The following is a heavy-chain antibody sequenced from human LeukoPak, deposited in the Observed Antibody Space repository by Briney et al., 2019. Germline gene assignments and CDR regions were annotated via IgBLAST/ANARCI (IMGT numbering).Heavy chain of an antibody. CDR1: GGSISSYY. Sequence: PSETLSLTCTVSGGSISSYYWNWIRQPPGKGLEWIGDIHYSGITNYNPSLKSRVTISLHTSKKQFSLRLTSVTAADTAVYYCVKAAPGPHDAFDIWGQGTVVTVSS. J-gene: IGHJ3*02. D-gene: IGHD6-6*01. CDR3: VKAAPGPHDAFDI. V-gene: IGHV4-59*08. CDR2: IHYSGIT.